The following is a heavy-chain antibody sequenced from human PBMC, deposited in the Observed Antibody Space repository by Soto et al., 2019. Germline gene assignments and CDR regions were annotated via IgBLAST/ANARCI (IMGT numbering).Heavy chain of an antibody. V-gene: IGHV1-46*01. D-gene: IGHD3-10*01. CDR2: INPSGGRT. CDR1: GYTFTTHY. CDR3: ARAGENYGSGTFSPPLRYYFNS. J-gene: IGHJ4*02. Sequence: QVQLVQSGAEVKKPGASVTVSCKASGYTFTTHYMHWVRQAPGQGLEWRGIINPSGGRTTYALKFKGRVTLTSDTSTNTVYMELSSLRSEDTAVYYCARAGENYGSGTFSPPLRYYFNSWGQGTLVTVSS.